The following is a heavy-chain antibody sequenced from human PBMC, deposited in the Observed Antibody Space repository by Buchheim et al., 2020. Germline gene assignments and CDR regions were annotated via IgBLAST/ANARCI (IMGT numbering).Heavy chain of an antibody. CDR2: IWYDGSNK. J-gene: IGHJ6*02. V-gene: IGHV3-33*01. CDR1: GFTFSSYG. Sequence: QVQLVESGGGVVQPGRSLRLSCAASGFTFSSYGMHWVRQAPGKGLEWVAVIWYDGSNKYYADSVKGRFTISRDNSKNTLYLQMNSLRAEDTAVYYGARDRGSSWYYGMDVWGQGTT. CDR3: ARDRGSSWYYGMDV. D-gene: IGHD6-13*01.